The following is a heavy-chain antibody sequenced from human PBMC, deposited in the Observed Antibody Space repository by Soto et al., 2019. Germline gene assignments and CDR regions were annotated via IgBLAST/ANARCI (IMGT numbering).Heavy chain of an antibody. Sequence: GGSLRLSCAASGFTFNNAWMSWVRQAPGKGLEWVGRIKSKSDGGTRDYAAPVKGRFTISRDDSQNTLYLQMNSLRAEDTAVYYCARPEGVAPPEFDYWGQGTLVTVSS. D-gene: IGHD2-15*01. CDR2: IKSKSDGGTR. J-gene: IGHJ4*02. CDR1: GFTFNNAW. CDR3: ARPEGVAPPEFDY. V-gene: IGHV3-15*01.